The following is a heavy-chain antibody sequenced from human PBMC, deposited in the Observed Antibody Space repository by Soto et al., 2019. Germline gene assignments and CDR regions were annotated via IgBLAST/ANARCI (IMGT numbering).Heavy chain of an antibody. CDR3: TTEYSNYSRTYYYGMDV. D-gene: IGHD4-4*01. CDR2: IKSKTDGGTT. CDR1: GFTFSNAW. V-gene: IGHV3-15*01. J-gene: IGHJ6*02. Sequence: GGSLRLSCAASGFTFSNAWMSWVRQAPGKGLEWVGRIKSKTDGGTTDYAAPVKGRFTISRDDSKNTLYLQMDSLKTEDTAVYYCTTEYSNYSRTYYYGMDVWGQGTTVTVSS.